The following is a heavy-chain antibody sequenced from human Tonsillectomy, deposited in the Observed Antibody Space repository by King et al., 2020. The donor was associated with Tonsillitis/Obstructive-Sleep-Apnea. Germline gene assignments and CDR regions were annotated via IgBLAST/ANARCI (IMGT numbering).Heavy chain of an antibody. V-gene: IGHV7-4-1*02. CDR3: ARSPSPYYDFWSGYYHWFDP. D-gene: IGHD3-3*01. J-gene: IGHJ5*02. CDR2: INTNTGNP. CDR1: GYTFNSYA. Sequence: QLVQSGSELKKPGASVKVSCKASGYTFNSYAMNWVRQAPGQGLEWMGWINTNTGNPTYAQGFTGRFVFSLDTSVSTAYLQISSLKAEDTAVYYCARSPSPYYDFWSGYYHWFDPWGQGTLVTVSS.